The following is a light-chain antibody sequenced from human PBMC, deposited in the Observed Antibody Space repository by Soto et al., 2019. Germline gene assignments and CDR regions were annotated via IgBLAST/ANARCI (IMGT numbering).Light chain of an antibody. CDR1: SSNIGAGYD. J-gene: IGLJ1*01. V-gene: IGLV1-40*01. CDR3: QSYDSSLISYV. CDR2: GNN. Sequence: QSVLTQPPSVSGAPGQRVIISCTGSSSNIGAGYDVHWYQQLPGTAPKLLIYGNNNRPSGVPDRFSGSKSGTSASLAITGLQAEDEADYYCQSYDSSLISYVFGTGTKLTVL.